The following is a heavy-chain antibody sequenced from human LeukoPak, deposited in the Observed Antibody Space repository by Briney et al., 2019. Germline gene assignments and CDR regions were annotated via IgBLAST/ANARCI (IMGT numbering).Heavy chain of an antibody. CDR1: GFTFSSYA. V-gene: IGHV3-30*04. CDR3: ARDGYSDCSGGSCYFEY. J-gene: IGHJ4*02. D-gene: IGHD2-15*01. CDR2: ISYDGSNK. Sequence: PGRSLRLSCAASGFTFSSYAMHWVRQAPGKGLEWVAVISYDGSNKYYADSVKGRFTISRGNSKNTPYLQMNSLRAEDTAVYYCARDGYSDCSGGSCYFEYWGQGTLVTVSS.